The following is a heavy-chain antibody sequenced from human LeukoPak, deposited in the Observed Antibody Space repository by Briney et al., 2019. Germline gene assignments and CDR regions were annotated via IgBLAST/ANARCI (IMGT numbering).Heavy chain of an antibody. J-gene: IGHJ5*02. CDR3: ARDYYDSSGGYNWFDP. CDR2: IYYSGST. V-gene: IGHV4-39*07. CDR1: GGSISSDNYY. Sequence: PSETLSLTCTVSGGSISSDNYYWGWIRQPPGKGLEFIGSIYYSGSTYYNPSLKSRVTISVDTSKNQFSLKLSSVTAADTAVYYCARDYYDSSGGYNWFDPWGQGTLVTVSS. D-gene: IGHD3-22*01.